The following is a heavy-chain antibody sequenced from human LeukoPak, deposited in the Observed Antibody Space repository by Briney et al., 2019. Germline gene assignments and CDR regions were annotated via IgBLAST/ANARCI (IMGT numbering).Heavy chain of an antibody. CDR3: GTGSISWYGFDY. CDR2: TYYRSNRYN. CDR1: GDSVSSNSSS. V-gene: IGHV6-1*01. J-gene: IGHJ4*02. D-gene: IGHD6-13*01. Sequence: SQTLSLTRALSGDSVSSNSSSWNWIRQSPSRGLEWLGRTYYRSNRYNDSAVTVKSRITINPNTSKNQFALQLNSVTPEDTAVYYCGTGSISWYGFDYWGQGTLVTVSS.